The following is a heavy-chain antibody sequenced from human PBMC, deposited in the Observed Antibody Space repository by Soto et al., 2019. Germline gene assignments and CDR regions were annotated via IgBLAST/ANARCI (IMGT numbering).Heavy chain of an antibody. J-gene: IGHJ6*02. CDR1: SASITRDY. CDR2: IFHTGST. D-gene: IGHD5-18*01. Sequence: QVQLQESGPGLLKPSETLSLTCTVSSASITRDYWSWIRQPPGKGLEWIGYIFHTGSTNYNPSLRSRVTISVDTSKNQFSLKLTSVTAADTAVYYCARDRGEYTAMDTDYYYGTDVWGQGTTVTVSS. CDR3: ARDRGEYTAMDTDYYYGTDV. V-gene: IGHV4-59*01.